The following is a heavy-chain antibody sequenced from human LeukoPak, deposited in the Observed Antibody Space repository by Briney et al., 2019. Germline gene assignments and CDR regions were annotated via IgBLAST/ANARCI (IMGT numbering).Heavy chain of an antibody. CDR3: ARGWELLDY. Sequence: ASVKVSCKASEYTFTGYYMHWVRQAPGQGLEWMGWINPNSGGTNYAQKFQGRVTMTRGTSISTAYMELSSLRSEDTAVYYRARGWELLDYWGQGTLVTVSS. J-gene: IGHJ4*02. CDR1: EYTFTGYY. CDR2: INPNSGGT. V-gene: IGHV1-2*02. D-gene: IGHD1-26*01.